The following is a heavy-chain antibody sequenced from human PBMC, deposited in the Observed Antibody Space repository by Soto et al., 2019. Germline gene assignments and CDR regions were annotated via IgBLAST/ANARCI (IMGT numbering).Heavy chain of an antibody. D-gene: IGHD6-13*01. CDR2: IDPSDSYT. CDR3: ATAAAAGNWFDP. V-gene: IGHV5-10-1*01. Sequence: RGESLKISCKGSGYSFTIYWISWVRQMPGKGLEWMGRIDPSDSYTNYSPSFQGHVTISADKSISTAYLQWSSLKASDTAMYYCATAAAAGNWFDPWGQGTLVTVSS. J-gene: IGHJ5*02. CDR1: GYSFTIYW.